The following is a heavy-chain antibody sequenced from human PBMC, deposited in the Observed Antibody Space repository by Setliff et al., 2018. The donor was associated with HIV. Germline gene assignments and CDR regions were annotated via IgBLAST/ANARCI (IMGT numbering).Heavy chain of an antibody. CDR3: ARDGGGYDVWSGYYISHDAFDI. V-gene: IGHV4-38-2*02. D-gene: IGHD3-3*01. J-gene: IGHJ3*02. Sequence: SETLSLTCAVSGYSISSGYYWGWIRQPPGKGLEWIGSIYHSGSTYYNPSLKSRVTISVDTSKNQFSLKLSSVTAADTAVSYCARDGGGYDVWSGYYISHDAFDIWGQGTMVTVSS. CDR2: IYHSGST. CDR1: GYSISSGYY.